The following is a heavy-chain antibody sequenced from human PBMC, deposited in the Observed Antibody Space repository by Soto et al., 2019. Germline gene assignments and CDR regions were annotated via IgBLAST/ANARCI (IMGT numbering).Heavy chain of an antibody. V-gene: IGHV1-18*01. CDR3: ARDLDGSGNYYTDY. CDR1: GYPFSTIG. J-gene: IGHJ4*02. D-gene: IGHD3-10*01. Sequence: ASVKVSCKASGYPFSTIGISWVRQAPGQGLEWMGWISPYNRNTYYAQRLQDRVTMATDPSTSTAYMELRSLRSDDTAVYFCARDLDGSGNYYTDYWGQGTPVTVSS. CDR2: ISPYNRNT.